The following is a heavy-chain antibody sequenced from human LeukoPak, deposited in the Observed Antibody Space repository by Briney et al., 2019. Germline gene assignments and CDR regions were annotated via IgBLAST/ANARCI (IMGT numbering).Heavy chain of an antibody. J-gene: IGHJ6*02. D-gene: IGHD3-9*01. CDR3: ARDPHIFYGMDV. CDR1: GFTFSSYS. V-gene: IGHV3-21*01. Sequence: GGSLRLSCAASGFTFSSYSMNWVRQAPGKGLEWVSSISGSSSYIYYADSVKGRFTISRDNAKNSLYLQMNSLRAEDTAVYYCARDPHIFYGMDVWGQGTTVTVSS. CDR2: ISGSSSYI.